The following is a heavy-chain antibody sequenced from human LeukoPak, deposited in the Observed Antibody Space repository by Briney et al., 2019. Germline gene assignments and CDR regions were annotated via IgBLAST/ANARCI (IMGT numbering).Heavy chain of an antibody. CDR3: ARDRRAVAYDY. J-gene: IGHJ4*02. CDR2: ISSICSTI. V-gene: IGHV3-48*03. Sequence: PGGSLRLSCAASGYSFSSYEMNWVRQALGNGLEWVSYISSICSTIYYAESVKGRFTISRDNAKNSLSLQMNSLRAEDTAVYYCARDRRAVAYDYWGQGPLVTVSS. CDR1: GYSFSSYE. D-gene: IGHD6-19*01.